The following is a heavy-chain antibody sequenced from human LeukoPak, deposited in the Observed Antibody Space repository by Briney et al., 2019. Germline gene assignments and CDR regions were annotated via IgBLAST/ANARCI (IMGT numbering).Heavy chain of an antibody. D-gene: IGHD5-18*01. J-gene: IGHJ4*02. CDR3: ARDYGPSPVDTGPRAVHFDY. V-gene: IGHV1-69*04. Sequence: SVKVSCKASGGTFSSYAISWVRQAHGQGLEWMGRIIPILGIANYAQKFQGRVTITADKSTSTAYMELSSLRSEDTAVYYCARDYGPSPVDTGPRAVHFDYWGQGTLVTVSS. CDR1: GGTFSSYA. CDR2: IIPILGIA.